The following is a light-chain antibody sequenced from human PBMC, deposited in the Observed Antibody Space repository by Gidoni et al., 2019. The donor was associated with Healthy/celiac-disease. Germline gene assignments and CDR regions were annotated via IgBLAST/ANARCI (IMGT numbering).Light chain of an antibody. CDR3: QTWGTPWV. J-gene: IGLJ3*02. CDR2: LNSDGSH. Sequence: QLVLTQSPSASAPLGAPVKLTCTLSSGHSSYAIAWHQQQPEKGPRYLMKLNSDGSHSKGDGIPDRFSGSSSGAERYLTISSLQSEDEADYYCQTWGTPWVFGGGTKLTVL. CDR1: SGHSSYA. V-gene: IGLV4-69*01.